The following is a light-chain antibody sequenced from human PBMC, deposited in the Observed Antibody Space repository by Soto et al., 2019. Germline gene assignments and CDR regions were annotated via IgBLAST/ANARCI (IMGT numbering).Light chain of an antibody. V-gene: IGLV1-44*01. J-gene: IGLJ1*01. CDR2: SNN. CDR1: SSNIGSNP. CDR3: AAGEDRLNGRV. Sequence: QSVLTQPPSASGTPGQRVTISCSGSSSNIGSNPVNWYQQLPGTAPKLLIYSNNQRPSPVPDQFPGSKSGTSAYMAISGLQPENEDDYYRAAGEDRLNGRVFGTGTKVTVL.